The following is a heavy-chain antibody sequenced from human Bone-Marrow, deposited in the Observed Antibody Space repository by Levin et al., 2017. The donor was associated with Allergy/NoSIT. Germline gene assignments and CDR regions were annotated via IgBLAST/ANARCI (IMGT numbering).Heavy chain of an antibody. V-gene: IGHV3-21*01. CDR3: AREAKGFYAMDV. J-gene: IGHJ6*02. CDR2: IRASGSSI. CDR1: GFTFSAHN. Sequence: GESLKISCAVSGFTFSAHNMNWVRQTPGLGLEWVASIRASGSSIYYADSMKGRLTVSRDNAKNLLFLQLDSLRGADTAVYYCAREAKGFYAMDVWGQGTTVTVSS.